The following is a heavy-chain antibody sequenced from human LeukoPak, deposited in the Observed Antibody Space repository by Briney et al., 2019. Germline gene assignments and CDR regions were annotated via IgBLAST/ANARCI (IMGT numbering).Heavy chain of an antibody. V-gene: IGHV3-30*04. CDR3: AREGNYYDSSGYYYKPFFDY. D-gene: IGHD3-22*01. CDR1: GFTFSSYA. Sequence: PGRSLRLSCAASGFTFSSYAMHWVRQAPGKGLEWVAVISYDGSNKYYADSVKGRFTISRDNSKNTLYLQMNSLRAEDTAVYYCAREGNYYDSSGYYYKPFFDYWGQGTLVTVSS. CDR2: ISYDGSNK. J-gene: IGHJ4*02.